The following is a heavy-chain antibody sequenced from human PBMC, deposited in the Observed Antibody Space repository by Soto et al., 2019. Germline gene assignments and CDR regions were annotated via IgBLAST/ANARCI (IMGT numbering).Heavy chain of an antibody. CDR2: VFYSGAT. Sequence: QLQLQESGPRLVKPSETLSLTCAVAGDSISSVNYWWGWIRQPPGKGLEWIGSVFYSGATYYNASLKSRVTISVDTSNNQFSLTLPSVTAADTAVYYCARQVGTGLWYFDSWGQGSLVTVSS. D-gene: IGHD3-10*01. CDR1: GDSISSVNYW. V-gene: IGHV4-39*01. CDR3: ARQVGTGLWYFDS. J-gene: IGHJ4*02.